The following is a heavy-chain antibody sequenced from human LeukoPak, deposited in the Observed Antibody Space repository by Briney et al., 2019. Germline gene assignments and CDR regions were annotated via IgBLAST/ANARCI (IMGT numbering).Heavy chain of an antibody. CDR3: ARQTGSGLFTLP. CDR2: IYYSGNT. V-gene: IGHV4-39*01. CDR1: GVSISSSNSY. J-gene: IGHJ4*02. D-gene: IGHD3-10*01. Sequence: SETLSLTCTVSGVSISSSNSYWGWIRQPPGKGLEWIGSIYYSGNTYYNASLKSRVTISVDTSKNQFSLKLTSVTAADTAVYYCARQTGSGLFTLPGGQGTLVTVSS.